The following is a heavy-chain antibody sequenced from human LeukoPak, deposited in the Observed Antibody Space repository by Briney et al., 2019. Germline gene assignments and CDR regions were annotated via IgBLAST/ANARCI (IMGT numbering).Heavy chain of an antibody. CDR3: AKESRNYYGSGSYYKADYYYYMDV. CDR1: GFTFSSYG. D-gene: IGHD3-10*01. CDR2: IRYDGSNK. V-gene: IGHV3-30*02. J-gene: IGHJ6*03. Sequence: GGSLRLSCAASGFTFSSYGMHWVRQAPGKGLEWVAFIRYDGSNKYYADSVKGRFTISRDNSKNTLYLQMNSLRAEDTAVYYCAKESRNYYGSGSYYKADYYYYMDVWGKGTTVTISS.